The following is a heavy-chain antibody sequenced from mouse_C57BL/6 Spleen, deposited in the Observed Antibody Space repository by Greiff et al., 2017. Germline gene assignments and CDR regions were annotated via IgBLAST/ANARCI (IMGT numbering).Heavy chain of an antibody. D-gene: IGHD4-1*01. J-gene: IGHJ3*01. V-gene: IGHV5-4*01. CDR2: ISDGGSYT. Sequence: EVQVVQSGGGLVQPGGSLKLSCAASAFTFSSYAMSWFRQTPEKRLEWVATISDGGSYTYYPDNVKGRFTLSRDNAKNNLYLQMSHMKSEDTVMYYCARSGTDWFAYWGQGTLVTVSA. CDR1: AFTFSSYA. CDR3: ARSGTDWFAY.